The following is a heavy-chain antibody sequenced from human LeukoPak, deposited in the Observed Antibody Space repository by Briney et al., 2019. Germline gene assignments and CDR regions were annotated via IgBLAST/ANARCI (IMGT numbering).Heavy chain of an antibody. CDR2: IYTSGST. CDR3: AREAYSSSWYNAFDI. J-gene: IGHJ3*02. Sequence: SETLSLTCTVSGGSISRYYWSWIRQPAGKGLEWIGRIYTSGSTNYNPSLKSRVTMSVDTSKNQFSLKLSSVTAADTAVYYCAREAYSSSWYNAFDIWGQGTIVTVSS. CDR1: GGSISRYY. V-gene: IGHV4-4*07. D-gene: IGHD6-13*01.